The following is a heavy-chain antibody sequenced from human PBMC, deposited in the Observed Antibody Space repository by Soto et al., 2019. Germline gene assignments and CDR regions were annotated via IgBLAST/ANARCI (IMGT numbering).Heavy chain of an antibody. CDR2: ISYDGSNK. V-gene: IGHV3-30-3*01. J-gene: IGHJ6*02. D-gene: IGHD4-4*01. CDR1: GFTFSSYA. Sequence: GGSLRLSCAASGFTFSSYAMHWVRQAPGKGLEWVAVISYDGSNKYYADSVKGRFTISRDNSKNTLYLQMNSLRAEDTAVYYCARDFSEVTQVGMDVWGQGTTVTVSS. CDR3: ARDFSEVTQVGMDV.